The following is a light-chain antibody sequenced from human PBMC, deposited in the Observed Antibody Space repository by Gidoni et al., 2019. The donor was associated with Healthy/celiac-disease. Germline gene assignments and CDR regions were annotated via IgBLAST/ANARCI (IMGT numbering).Light chain of an antibody. CDR1: QSVGSY. Sequence: EIVLTQSPGTLSLSPGERATLSCRTSQSVGSYLAWYQQKPGQSPRLLIYDASNRSTGISARFSGSGSGTDFTITISSLEPEDCSFYYCQLRSDWTLTFGGXTKVEIK. CDR3: QLRSDWTLT. J-gene: IGKJ4*01. V-gene: IGKV3-11*01. CDR2: DAS.